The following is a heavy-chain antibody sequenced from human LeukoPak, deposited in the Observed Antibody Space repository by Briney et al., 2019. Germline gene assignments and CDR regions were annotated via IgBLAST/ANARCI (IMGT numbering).Heavy chain of an antibody. D-gene: IGHD3-3*01. CDR1: GFTFSSYS. Sequence: GGSLRLSCAASGFTFSSYSMNWVRQAPGKGLEWISYISSGGKSIYYTDSVKGRFSISRDNARNTLYLQMNSLRAEDTAVYYCAPNFWSAFEGYWGQGTLVTVSS. J-gene: IGHJ4*02. V-gene: IGHV3-48*01. CDR2: ISSGGKSI. CDR3: APNFWSAFEGY.